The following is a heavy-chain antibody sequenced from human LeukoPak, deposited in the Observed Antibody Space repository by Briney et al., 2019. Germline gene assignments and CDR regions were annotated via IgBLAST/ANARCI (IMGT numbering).Heavy chain of an antibody. J-gene: IGHJ6*03. Sequence: PSETLSLTCTVPGGSISSYYWSWIRQPPGKGLEWVGYIYYSGSTNYNPSLKSRVTISVDTSKNQFSLKLSSVTAADTAVYYCARDYHGASYDFWSGNYYYYYMDVWGKGTTVTVSS. CDR3: ARDYHGASYDFWSGNYYYYYMDV. D-gene: IGHD3-3*01. V-gene: IGHV4-59*01. CDR1: GGSISSYY. CDR2: IYYSGST.